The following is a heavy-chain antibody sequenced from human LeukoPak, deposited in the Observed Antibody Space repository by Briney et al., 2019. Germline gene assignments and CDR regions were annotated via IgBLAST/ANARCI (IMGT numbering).Heavy chain of an antibody. CDR1: GGSFSGYY. J-gene: IGHJ6*02. D-gene: IGHD2-2*02. CDR2: INHSGST. Sequence: SETLSLTCAVYGGSFSGYYWSWIRQPPGKGLEWIGEINHSGSTSYNPSLKSRVTISADTFKNHFSLIVTSLTAADTAVYYCAAAPILRGEGGEHYKYGVDVWGQGTTVIVSS. V-gene: IGHV4-34*01. CDR3: AAAPILRGEGGEHYKYGVDV.